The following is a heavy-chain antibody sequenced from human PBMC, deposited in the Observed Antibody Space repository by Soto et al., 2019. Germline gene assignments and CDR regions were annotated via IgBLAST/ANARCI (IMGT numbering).Heavy chain of an antibody. V-gene: IGHV3-64*01. CDR1: GFTFSGYA. CDR2: ISSNGGST. J-gene: IGHJ3*02. D-gene: IGHD2-15*01. CDR3: ASLGYCSGGSCYDAFDI. Sequence: PGGSLRLSCAASGFTFSGYAMHWVRQAPGKGLEYVSAISSNGGSTYYANSVKGRFTISRDNSKNTLYLQMGSLRAEDMAVYYCASLGYCSGGSCYDAFDIWGQGTMVTVSS.